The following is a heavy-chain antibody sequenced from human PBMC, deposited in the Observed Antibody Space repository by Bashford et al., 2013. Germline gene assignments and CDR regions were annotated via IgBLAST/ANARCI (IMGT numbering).Heavy chain of an antibody. V-gene: IGHV4-31*03. Sequence: SETLSLTCTVSGGSISSGGYYWSWIRQHPRKGLEWIGYRYYSGSTHYHPSLRSRVTILGDTSKNQLSLKLSSVTAADTAVYYCARELPRTSGDVFDIVGPGDNGHRLL. J-gene: IGHJ3*02. CDR1: GGSISSGGYY. D-gene: IGHD2-15*01. CDR2: RYYSGST. CDR3: ARELPRTSGDVFDI.